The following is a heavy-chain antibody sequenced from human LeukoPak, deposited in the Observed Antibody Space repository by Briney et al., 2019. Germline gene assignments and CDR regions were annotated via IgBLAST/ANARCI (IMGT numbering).Heavy chain of an antibody. V-gene: IGHV3-53*01. CDR2: SYSAGAT. Sequence: GGSLRLSCAASGFTVSSNLMTWVRQSPGRGLEWLSSSYSAGATYYADSVKGRFTISRDNSKNTLYLQMNSLRAEDTAVYYCARGGGYFTPRFDYWGQGTLVTVSS. J-gene: IGHJ4*02. CDR3: ARGGGYFTPRFDY. CDR1: GFTVSSNL. D-gene: IGHD3-22*01.